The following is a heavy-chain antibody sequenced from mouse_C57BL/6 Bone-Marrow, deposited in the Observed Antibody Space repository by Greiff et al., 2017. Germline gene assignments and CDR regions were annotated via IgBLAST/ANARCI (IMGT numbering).Heavy chain of an antibody. V-gene: IGHV1-50*01. CDR2: IDPSDGYT. CDR3: ARWGWKGMDY. D-gene: IGHD2-3*01. CDR1: GYTFTSYW. J-gene: IGHJ4*01. Sequence: VQLQQPGAELVKPGASVKLSCKASGYTFTSYWMQWVKQRPGQGLEWIGEIDPSDGYTNYNQKFKGKATLTVDTSSSTAYMQLSSLTSEDSAVYYCARWGWKGMDYWGQGTSVTVSS.